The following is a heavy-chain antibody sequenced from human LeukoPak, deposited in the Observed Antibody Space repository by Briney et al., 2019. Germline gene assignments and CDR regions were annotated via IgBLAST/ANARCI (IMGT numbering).Heavy chain of an antibody. D-gene: IGHD3-22*01. CDR1: GGSISNYY. CDR2: IYHSGST. CDR3: ARVESYYDSSGYYADY. J-gene: IGHJ4*02. Sequence: SETLSLTCTVSGGSISNYYWSWIRQPPGKGLEWIGSIYHSGSTYYNPSLKSRVTISVDTSKNQFSLKLSSVTAADTAVYYCARVESYYDSSGYYADYWGQGTLVTVSS. V-gene: IGHV4-38-2*02.